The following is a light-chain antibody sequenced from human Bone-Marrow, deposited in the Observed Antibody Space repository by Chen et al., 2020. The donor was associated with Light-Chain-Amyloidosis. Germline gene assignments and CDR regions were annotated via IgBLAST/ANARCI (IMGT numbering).Light chain of an antibody. CDR2: MAS. J-gene: IGKJ4*01. CDR3: HQYYRYLT. V-gene: IGKV1-5*03. Sequence: DIQMTQSPSSLSASVGDRVTITCRASQNIIHTLAWYQQKPGEAPKLLIYMASTLESGVPSRFSGSGSGTEFTLTISSLQPDDFATYYCHQYYRYLTFGGGTKVEIK. CDR1: QNIIHT.